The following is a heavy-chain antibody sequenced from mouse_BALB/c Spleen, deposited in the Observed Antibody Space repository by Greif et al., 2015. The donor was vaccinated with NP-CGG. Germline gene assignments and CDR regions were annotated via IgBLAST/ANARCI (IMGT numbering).Heavy chain of an antibody. CDR3: ARIYYYGSSPVMDY. Sequence: VQLQESGAELVRPGSSVKISCKASGYAFSSYWMNWVKQRPGQGLEWIGQIYPGDGDTNYNGKFKGKATLTADKSSSTAYMQLSSLTSEDSAVYFCARIYYYGSSPVMDYWGQGTSVTVSS. V-gene: IGHV1-80*01. D-gene: IGHD1-1*01. J-gene: IGHJ4*01. CDR1: GYAFSSYW. CDR2: IYPGDGDT.